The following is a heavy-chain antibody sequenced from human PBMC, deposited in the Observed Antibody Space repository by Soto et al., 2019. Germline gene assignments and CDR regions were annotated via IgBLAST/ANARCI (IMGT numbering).Heavy chain of an antibody. CDR2: INHSGST. CDR3: ARLIAVAGTGFDY. Sequence: PSETLSLTCAVYGGSFSGYYWSWIRQPPGKGLEWIGEINHSGSTNYNPSLKSRVTISVDKSKNQFSLKLSSVTAADTAVYYCARLIAVAGTGFDYWGQGTLVTVSS. CDR1: GGSFSGYY. D-gene: IGHD6-19*01. V-gene: IGHV4-34*01. J-gene: IGHJ4*02.